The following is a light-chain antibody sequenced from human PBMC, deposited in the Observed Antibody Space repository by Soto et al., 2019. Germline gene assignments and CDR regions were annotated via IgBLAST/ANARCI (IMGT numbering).Light chain of an antibody. CDR1: NSDVGSYNL. J-gene: IGLJ3*02. Sequence: QSPLSQPAAVSGSPGNAITISCTGTNSDVGSYNLVSWYQHHPGKAPKLMVYEGSRRPSGVSNRFSGSKSGNTASLTISGLQAEDEADYFCCSYAGTSGAHWVFGGGTKVTVL. CDR2: EGS. CDR3: CSYAGTSGAHWV. V-gene: IGLV2-23*01.